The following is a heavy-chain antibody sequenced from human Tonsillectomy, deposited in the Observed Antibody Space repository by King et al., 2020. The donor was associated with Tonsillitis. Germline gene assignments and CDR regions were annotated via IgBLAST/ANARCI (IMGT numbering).Heavy chain of an antibody. CDR1: GFTFDEYA. CDR3: AKANSYDCSVYFTD. Sequence: VQLVESGGGLVQPGRSLRLSCAASGFTFDEYAMHCVRQAPGKGLEWVSGISWNSGSIGYADSLKGRFTISRDNAKTSLYLQMNTLRADYKALYYCAKANSYDCSVYFTDRGPGTLVTGSS. J-gene: IGHJ4*02. D-gene: IGHD3-22*01. CDR2: ISWNSGSI. V-gene: IGHV3-9*01.